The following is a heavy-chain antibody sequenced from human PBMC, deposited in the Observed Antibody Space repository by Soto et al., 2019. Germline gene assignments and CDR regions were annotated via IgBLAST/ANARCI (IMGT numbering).Heavy chain of an antibody. D-gene: IGHD6-6*01. CDR1: GGSISSGGYY. Sequence: SETLSLTCTVSGGSISSGGYYWSWILQHPGKGLEWIGYIYYSGSTYYNPSLKSRVTISVDTSKNQFSLKLSSVTAADTAVYYCARVDVRASHAFYIWGQGTMVTVSS. V-gene: IGHV4-31*03. CDR3: ARVDVRASHAFYI. J-gene: IGHJ3*02. CDR2: IYYSGST.